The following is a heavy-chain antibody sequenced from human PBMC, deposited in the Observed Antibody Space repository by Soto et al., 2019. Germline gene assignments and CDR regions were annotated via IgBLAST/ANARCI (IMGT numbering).Heavy chain of an antibody. V-gene: IGHV3-48*01. CDR3: ARDSQGYYGSGSYYDY. CDR1: GFTFSSYS. D-gene: IGHD3-10*01. J-gene: IGHJ4*02. Sequence: GGSLRLSCAASGFTFSSYSMNWVRQAPGKGLEWVSYISSSSTIYYADSVKGRFTISRDNAKNSLYLQMNSLRAEDTAVYYCARDSQGYYGSGSYYDYWGQGTLVTVSS. CDR2: ISSSSTI.